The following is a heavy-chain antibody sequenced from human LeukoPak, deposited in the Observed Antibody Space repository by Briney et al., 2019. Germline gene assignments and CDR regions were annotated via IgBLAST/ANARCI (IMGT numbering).Heavy chain of an antibody. V-gene: IGHV3-30*18. CDR1: GFTFSSYG. Sequence: GGSLRLSCAASGFTFSSYGMHWVRQAPGKGLEWVAVISYDGSNKYYADSVKGRFTISRDNSKNTPYLQMNSLRAEDTAVYYCAKDPRYSSSSKYYYYYYMDVWGKGTTVTVSS. CDR2: ISYDGSNK. CDR3: AKDPRYSSSSKYYYYYYMDV. J-gene: IGHJ6*03. D-gene: IGHD6-6*01.